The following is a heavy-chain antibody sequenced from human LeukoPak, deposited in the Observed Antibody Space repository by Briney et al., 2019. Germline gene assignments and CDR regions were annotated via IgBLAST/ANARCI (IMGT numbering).Heavy chain of an antibody. Sequence: SETLSLTCTVSGGSISSGSYYWSWIRQPAGKGLEWIGRIYTSGSTNYNPSLKSRVTISVDTSKNQFSLKLSSVTAADMAVYYCARAGYDILTGYYLHDAFDIWGQGTMVTVSS. CDR1: GGSISSGSYY. J-gene: IGHJ3*02. V-gene: IGHV4-61*02. CDR3: ARAGYDILTGYYLHDAFDI. D-gene: IGHD3-9*01. CDR2: IYTSGST.